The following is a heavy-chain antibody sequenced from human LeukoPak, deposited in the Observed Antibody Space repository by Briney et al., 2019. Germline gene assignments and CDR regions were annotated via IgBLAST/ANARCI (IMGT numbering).Heavy chain of an antibody. J-gene: IGHJ3*02. V-gene: IGHV3-23*01. CDR3: AKANNYGGNREDAFDI. D-gene: IGHD4-23*01. Sequence: PGGSLRLSCAASGFTFSRYAMSWVRQAPGKGLEWVSAISGSGASTNYADSVKGRFTISRDNSKNTLYLQMNSLRAEDTAVYYCAKANNYGGNREDAFDIWGEGTMVTVST. CDR2: ISGSGAST. CDR1: GFTFSRYA.